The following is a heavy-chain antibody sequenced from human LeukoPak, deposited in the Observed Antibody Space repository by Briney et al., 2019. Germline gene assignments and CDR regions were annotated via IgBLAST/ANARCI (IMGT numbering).Heavy chain of an antibody. V-gene: IGHV3-7*01. CDR2: INQDGSDK. J-gene: IGHJ6*03. Sequence: PGGSLRLSCVASGFTFSAYWMIWVRQAPGEGLERVADINQDGSDKYFVDSVKGRFTISRDNAKNSLYLQMNSLRAEDTAVYYCVRLKFNLHYSYYMDVWGKGTTVTVSS. CDR3: VRLKFNLHYSYYMDV. CDR1: GFTFSAYW.